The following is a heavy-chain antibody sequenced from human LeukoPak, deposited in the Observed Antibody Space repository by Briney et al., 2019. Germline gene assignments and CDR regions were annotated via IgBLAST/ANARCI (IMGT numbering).Heavy chain of an antibody. CDR1: GGSFTSYA. CDR3: AREWFGVRFDP. V-gene: IGHV1-69*05. D-gene: IGHD3-10*01. CDR2: IIPIFGTA. J-gene: IGHJ5*02. Sequence: GASVKVSCKASGGSFTSYAISWVRQAPGQGLEWMGRIIPIFGTANYAQKFQGRVTITTDESTSTAYMELSSLRSEDTAVYYCAREWFGVRFDPWGQGTLVTVSS.